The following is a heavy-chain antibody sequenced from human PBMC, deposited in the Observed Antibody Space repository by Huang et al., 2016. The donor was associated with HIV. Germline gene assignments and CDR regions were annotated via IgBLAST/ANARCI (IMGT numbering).Heavy chain of an antibody. J-gene: IGHJ3*01. CDR3: ARLRRRDYRGADGFGV. CDR2: IERDDADS. Sequence: EVQLVQSGAELKKPGESLKIACKASGYKFADCWIGWVRQMPGKGLEWMGIIERDDADSRYSPSFEGHVTFSADKSSSTAYLQWSSLRASDTALCDCARLRRRDYRGADGFGVWGQGTIVVVSS. CDR1: GYKFADCW. D-gene: IGHD4-17*01. V-gene: IGHV5-51*01.